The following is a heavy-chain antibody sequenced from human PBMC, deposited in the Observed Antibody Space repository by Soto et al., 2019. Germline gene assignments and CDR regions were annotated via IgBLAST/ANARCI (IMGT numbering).Heavy chain of an antibody. CDR3: AIELGWYTH. J-gene: IGHJ4*02. CDR1: GFTFSDHA. V-gene: IGHV3-23*01. CDR2: ISGGGRGA. D-gene: IGHD2-15*01. Sequence: EVQLLESGGGLVQPGGSLRLSCTASGFTFSDHAMTWVRQAPGKGLEWLSGISGGGRGAYYADSVKARFTVSRANANNTLFRQMDSLRVEDTAGYYCAIELGWYTHWGQGTLVTVSS.